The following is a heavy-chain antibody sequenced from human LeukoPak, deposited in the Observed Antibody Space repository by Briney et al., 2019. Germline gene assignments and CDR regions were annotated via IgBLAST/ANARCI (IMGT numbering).Heavy chain of an antibody. J-gene: IGHJ6*02. Sequence: GGSLRLSCAASGYALSSHWMTWVRQVPGRGPEWVANVNRDGSETYYLDSVKGRFTISKDNAKNSLYLQMNSLRAEDTALYHCARNNGMDVWGQGTTVIVSS. V-gene: IGHV3-7*03. CDR2: VNRDGSET. CDR3: ARNNGMDV. CDR1: GYALSSHW.